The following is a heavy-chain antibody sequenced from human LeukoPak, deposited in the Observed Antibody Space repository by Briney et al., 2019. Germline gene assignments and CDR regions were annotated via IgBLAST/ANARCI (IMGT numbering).Heavy chain of an antibody. D-gene: IGHD2-2*01. J-gene: IGHJ5*02. CDR2: INPNSGGT. Sequence: ASVKVSCKASGYTFTGYCIHWVRQAPGQGPEWMGWINPNSGGTNYAQKFQDRVTMTRDTSLSTVYMELSRLTSDDTAVYYCATHWWHCSSKSCPWEFDPWGQGTLVTVSS. CDR1: GYTFTGYC. V-gene: IGHV1-2*02. CDR3: ATHWWHCSSKSCPWEFDP.